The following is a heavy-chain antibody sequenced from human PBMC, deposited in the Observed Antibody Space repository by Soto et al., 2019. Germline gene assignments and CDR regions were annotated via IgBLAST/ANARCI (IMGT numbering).Heavy chain of an antibody. Sequence: VKVSCKASGGTFSSYAISWVRQAPGQGLEWMGGIIPIFGTANYAQKFQGRVTITADESTSTAYMELSSLRSEDTAVYYCARAEGDRYYDFWSGSYGMDVWGQGTTVTVSS. CDR2: IIPIFGTA. CDR3: ARAEGDRYYDFWSGSYGMDV. V-gene: IGHV1-69*13. CDR1: GGTFSSYA. J-gene: IGHJ6*02. D-gene: IGHD3-3*01.